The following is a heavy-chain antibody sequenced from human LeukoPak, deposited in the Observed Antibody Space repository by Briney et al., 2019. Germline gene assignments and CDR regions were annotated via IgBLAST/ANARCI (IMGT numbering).Heavy chain of an antibody. J-gene: IGHJ1*01. CDR1: GGSIGSHY. Sequence: SETLSLTCTVSGGSIGSHYWTWIRQTPGKGLEWIGYVYDIGSTKYNPSLKSRVTISVDTSKNHFSLKLSSVTAADTAVYFCAKAGIGHGEYFQHWGQGTLVTVSS. CDR3: AKAGIGHGEYFQH. V-gene: IGHV4-59*11. D-gene: IGHD1-1*01. CDR2: VYDIGST.